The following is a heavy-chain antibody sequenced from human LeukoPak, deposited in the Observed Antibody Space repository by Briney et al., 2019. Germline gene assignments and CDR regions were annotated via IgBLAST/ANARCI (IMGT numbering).Heavy chain of an antibody. CDR3: ATHLITMVRDTSYY. Sequence: ASVKVSCKVSGYTLTELSMHWVRQAPGKGLEWMGGFDPEDGETIYAQKFQGRVTMTEDTSTDTAYTELSSLRSEDTAVYYCATHLITMVRDTSYYWGQGTLVTVSS. D-gene: IGHD3-10*01. CDR1: GYTLTELS. J-gene: IGHJ4*02. V-gene: IGHV1-24*01. CDR2: FDPEDGET.